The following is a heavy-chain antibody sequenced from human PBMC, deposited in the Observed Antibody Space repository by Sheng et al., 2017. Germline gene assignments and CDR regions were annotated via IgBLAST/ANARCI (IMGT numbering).Heavy chain of an antibody. CDR2: IQSSGST. Sequence: QLQLQESGPGLVKPSETLSLTCTVSGVSISRSSYYWGWIRQPPGKGLEWIGSIQSSGSTYYNPSLKSRITISVDTSDNQFSLKLNSVTAADTAVYHCAYGSGSFGFLDYFDCWGQGTLVTVSS. CDR3: AYGSGSFGFLDYFDC. J-gene: IGHJ4*02. D-gene: IGHD3-10*01. CDR1: GVSISRSSYY. V-gene: IGHV4-39*07.